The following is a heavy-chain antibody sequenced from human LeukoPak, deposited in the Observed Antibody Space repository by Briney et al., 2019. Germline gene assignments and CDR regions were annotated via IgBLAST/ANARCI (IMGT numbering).Heavy chain of an antibody. CDR1: GFTSTNTW. CDR2: IWYDGTNK. V-gene: IGHV3-33*08. CDR3: ARDRYGIRRDYFDY. D-gene: IGHD5-18*01. Sequence: GGSLRLSCAASGFTSTNTWMTWVRQAPGKGLEWVALIWYDGTNKYYVDSVKGRFTISRDNSKNTLYLQMNSLRADDTAVYYCARDRYGIRRDYFDYWGQGILVTVSS. J-gene: IGHJ4*02.